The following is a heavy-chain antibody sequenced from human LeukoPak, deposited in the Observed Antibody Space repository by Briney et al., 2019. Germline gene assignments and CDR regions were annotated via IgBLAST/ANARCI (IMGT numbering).Heavy chain of an antibody. J-gene: IGHJ4*02. Sequence: ASVKVSCKASGYTFTSYAMHWVRQAPGQRLEWMGWINAGNGNTKYSQKFQGRVTITRDTSASTAYMELSSLRSEDTAAYYCARSGWELRFDYWGQGTLVTVSS. CDR3: ARSGWELRFDY. CDR1: GYTFTSYA. D-gene: IGHD1-26*01. CDR2: INAGNGNT. V-gene: IGHV1-3*01.